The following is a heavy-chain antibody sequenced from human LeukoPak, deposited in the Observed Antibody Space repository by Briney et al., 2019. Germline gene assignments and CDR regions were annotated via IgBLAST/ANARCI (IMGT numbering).Heavy chain of an antibody. Sequence: SETLSLTCAVYGGSLSGYYWSWIRQPPGKGLEWIGEINHSGSTNYNPSLKSRVTISVDTSKNQFSLKLSSVTAADTAVYYCARGRGGYVKGRFGPWGQGTLVTVSS. CDR1: GGSLSGYY. J-gene: IGHJ5*02. CDR3: ARGRGGYVKGRFGP. D-gene: IGHD5-12*01. V-gene: IGHV4-34*01. CDR2: INHSGST.